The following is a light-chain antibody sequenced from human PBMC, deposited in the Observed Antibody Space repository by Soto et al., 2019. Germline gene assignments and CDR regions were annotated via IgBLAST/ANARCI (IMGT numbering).Light chain of an antibody. CDR1: QSASSIY. CDR2: GAS. J-gene: IGKJ1*01. Sequence: EIVLTQSPGTLSLSPGERVTLSCRASQSASSIYLAWYQQKPGQAPRLLIYGASSRATGIPDRFSGSGSGTDFTLTISRLEPEDFAVYYCQQYGSLSWTFGQGTKVEIK. CDR3: QQYGSLSWT. V-gene: IGKV3-20*01.